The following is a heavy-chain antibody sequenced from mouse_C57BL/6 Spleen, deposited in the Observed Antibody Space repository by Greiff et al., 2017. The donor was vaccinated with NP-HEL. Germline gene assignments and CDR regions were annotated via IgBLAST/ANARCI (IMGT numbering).Heavy chain of an antibody. D-gene: IGHD2-4*01. J-gene: IGHJ4*01. CDR3: ARSDDFPYAMDY. V-gene: IGHV1-80*01. Sequence: QVQLKQSGAELVKPGASVKISCKASGYAFSSYWMNWVKQRPGKGLEWIGQIYPGDGDTNYNGKFKGKATLTADKSSSTAYMQLSSLTSEDSAVYFCARSDDFPYAMDYWGQGTSVPVSS. CDR1: GYAFSSYW. CDR2: IYPGDGDT.